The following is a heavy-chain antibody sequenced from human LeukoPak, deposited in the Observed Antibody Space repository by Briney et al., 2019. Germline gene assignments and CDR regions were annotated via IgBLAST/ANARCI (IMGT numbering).Heavy chain of an antibody. Sequence: SETLSLTCTVSGGSISSSDYYWVWIRQSPGRRLEWIGSIYFSGTTYYDSSLKSRVSISVDTSKNQFSLNLYSLTAADTAVYYCARDRRPPRVMDVWGKGTTVTVSS. J-gene: IGHJ6*03. CDR3: ARDRRPPRVMDV. CDR1: GGSISSSDYY. V-gene: IGHV4-39*07. CDR2: IYFSGTT.